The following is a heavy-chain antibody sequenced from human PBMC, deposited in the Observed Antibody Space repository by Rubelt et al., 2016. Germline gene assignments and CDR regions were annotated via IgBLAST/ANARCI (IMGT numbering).Heavy chain of an antibody. CDR2: IYYSGST. Sequence: QLQLQESGPGLVKPSETLSLTCTVSGGSISSSSYYWGWIRQPPGKGLEWIGSIYYSGSTNYNPSLKSRVTISVDTSKNQFSLKLSSVTAADTAVYYCARGKEGLGVTMMDYWGQGTLVTVSS. D-gene: IGHD3-22*01. CDR1: GGSISSSSYY. V-gene: IGHV4-39*07. CDR3: ARGKEGLGVTMMDY. J-gene: IGHJ4*02.